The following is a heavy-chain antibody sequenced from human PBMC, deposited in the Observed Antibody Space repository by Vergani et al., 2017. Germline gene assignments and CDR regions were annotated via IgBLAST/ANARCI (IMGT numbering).Heavy chain of an antibody. J-gene: IGHJ4*01. Sequence: QVRLEESGPGLVKPSETLSLTCYVSGYYIGSGFYWAWSRQSPGEGLQWLTSIHNRGKTYHNPSLKSRVSVSLDTSKNRFSLNLTSVTATDTAIYYCVKEKIDLGSYFFDSWGHGILVTVSS. D-gene: IGHD2/OR15-2a*01. CDR3: VKEKIDLGSYFFDS. V-gene: IGHV4-38-2*02. CDR2: IHNRGKT. CDR1: GYYIGSGFY.